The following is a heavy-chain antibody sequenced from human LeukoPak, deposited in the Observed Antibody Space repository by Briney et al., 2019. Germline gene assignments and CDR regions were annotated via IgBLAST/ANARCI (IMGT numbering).Heavy chain of an antibody. J-gene: IGHJ4*02. Sequence: GGSLRLSCAASGFTFNSFGIHWVRQAPGKGLEWVAAIYYDGSNNFYSDSVKGRFTISRDNAKNSLYLQMNSLRAEDTAVYYCARANQGWSRPNYYFDYWGQGTLVTVSS. CDR1: GFTFNSFG. CDR2: IYYDGSNN. V-gene: IGHV3-30*12. CDR3: ARANQGWSRPNYYFDY. D-gene: IGHD1-7*01.